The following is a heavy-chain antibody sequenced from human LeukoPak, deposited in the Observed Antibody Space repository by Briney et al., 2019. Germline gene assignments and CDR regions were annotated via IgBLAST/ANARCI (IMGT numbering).Heavy chain of an antibody. J-gene: IGHJ4*02. V-gene: IGHV3-23*01. CDR3: AKQGYTTSWLYFDY. Sequence: PGGSLRLSCVASGFTFTSYAMSWVRQAPGKGLEWVSAISRSGDNTYYADSVRGRFTISRDNSKSTLYLQVNRLRAEDTPVYYCAKQGYTTSWLYFDYWGQGTLVTVSS. CDR1: GFTFTSYA. D-gene: IGHD5-12*01. CDR2: ISRSGDNT.